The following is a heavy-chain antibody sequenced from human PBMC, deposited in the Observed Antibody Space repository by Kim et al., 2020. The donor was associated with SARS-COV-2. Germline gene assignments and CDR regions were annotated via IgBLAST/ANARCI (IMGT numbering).Heavy chain of an antibody. D-gene: IGHD1-1*01. CDR3: ARDKSERQYYFDY. V-gene: IGHV4-31*02. Sequence: SLALKSRVTISVDTSKNQFSLKLSSVTAADTAVYYCARDKSERQYYFDYWGQGTLVTVSS. J-gene: IGHJ4*02.